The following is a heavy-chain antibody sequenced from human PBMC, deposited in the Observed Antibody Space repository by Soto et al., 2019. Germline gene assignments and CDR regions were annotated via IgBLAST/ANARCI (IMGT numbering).Heavy chain of an antibody. CDR2: INVHNGDT. V-gene: IGHV1-18*01. CDR3: ARRGNPYMDV. Sequence: QVQVVQSGAEVKKPGASVRVSCKPSAYNLAGDGFTWVRQAPGQGLEWMGWINVHNGDTNYAQKFQDRFSLTTDTSTRTVYMELTNLRSDDTAVYYCARRGNPYMDVWGQGTTVIVSS. J-gene: IGHJ6*02. CDR1: AYNLAGDG.